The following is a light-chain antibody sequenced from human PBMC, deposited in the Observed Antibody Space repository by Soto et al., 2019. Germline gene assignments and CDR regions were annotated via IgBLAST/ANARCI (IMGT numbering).Light chain of an antibody. CDR1: QSVSSN. Sequence: EIVMTQSPVTLSVSPGERATLSCRASQSVSSNLAWYQQKPGQAPSLLIYGASTRATGIPARFSGSGSGTEFTLTISSLQSEDFAVYYCQQYNNWPRTFGQGTKMDIK. CDR3: QQYNNWPRT. V-gene: IGKV3-15*01. CDR2: GAS. J-gene: IGKJ1*01.